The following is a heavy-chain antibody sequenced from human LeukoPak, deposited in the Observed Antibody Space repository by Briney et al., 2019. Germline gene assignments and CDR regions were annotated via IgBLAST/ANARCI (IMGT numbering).Heavy chain of an antibody. J-gene: IGHJ3*01. Sequence: PSETLSLTCGVYGGSFSGYYWSWIRQPPGKGLEWIGEINDSGSANYNPSLKSRVTISVDTSKNQFTLNLSSVTAADTAVYYCARGSDYINTSYYYGGGAFDVWGQGTMVTVSS. V-gene: IGHV4-34*01. CDR2: INDSGSA. CDR1: GGSFSGYY. CDR3: ARGSDYINTSYYYGGGAFDV. D-gene: IGHD3-22*01.